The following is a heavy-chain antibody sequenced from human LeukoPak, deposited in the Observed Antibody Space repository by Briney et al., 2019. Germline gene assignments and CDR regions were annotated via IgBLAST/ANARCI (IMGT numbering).Heavy chain of an antibody. CDR3: VRADTWDY. Sequence: KAGGSLRLSCAASGFTFSRNSMNWVRQAPGKGLEWVSSISSSSPYISYADSAKGRFTISRDNAKKSLYLQMNSLRAEDTDVYYCVRADTWDYWGQGTLVTVSS. CDR1: GFTFSRNS. J-gene: IGHJ4*02. D-gene: IGHD5-18*01. CDR2: ISSSSPYI. V-gene: IGHV3-21*01.